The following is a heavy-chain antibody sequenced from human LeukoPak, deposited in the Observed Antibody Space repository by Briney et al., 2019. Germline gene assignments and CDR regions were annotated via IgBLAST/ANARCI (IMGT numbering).Heavy chain of an antibody. CDR2: IIPIFGTA. D-gene: IGHD3-16*02. J-gene: IGHJ4*02. CDR1: GGTFSSYA. V-gene: IGHV1-69*01. CDR3: ALTLDYDYVWGSYRRFDY. Sequence: SVKVSCKASGGTFSSYAISWVRQAPGQGLEWMGGIIPIFGTANYAQKFQGRVTITADESTSTAYMELSSLRSEDMAVYYCALTLDYDYVWGSYRRFDYWGQGTLVTVSS.